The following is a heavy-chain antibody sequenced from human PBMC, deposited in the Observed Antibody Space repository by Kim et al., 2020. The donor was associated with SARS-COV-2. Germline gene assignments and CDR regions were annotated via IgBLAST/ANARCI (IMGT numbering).Heavy chain of an antibody. CDR3: AKDPQVRRAIIIASGGPFDP. CDR2: ISWNNGNI. Sequence: GGSLRLSCAASGFTFDDYAMHWVRQAPGKGLEWVSGISWNNGNIGYADSVQGRFTISRDNAKHSLYLQINSLSAEDTALYYCAKDPQVRRAIIIASGGPFDPWGQRTVVTV. V-gene: IGHV3-9*01. J-gene: IGHJ5*02. CDR1: GFTFDDYA. D-gene: IGHD3-10*01.